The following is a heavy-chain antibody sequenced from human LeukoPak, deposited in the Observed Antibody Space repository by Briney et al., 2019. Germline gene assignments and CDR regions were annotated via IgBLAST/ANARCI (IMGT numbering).Heavy chain of an antibody. D-gene: IGHD3-22*01. CDR3: AREQPRGSGYSWFDP. Sequence: SVKVSCKASGGTFSSYAISWVRQAPGQGLEWMGRIIPIFGTANYAQKFQGRVTITTDESTSTAYMELSSLRSEDTAVHYCAREQPRGSGYSWFDPWGQGTLVTVSS. CDR2: IIPIFGTA. J-gene: IGHJ5*02. CDR1: GGTFSSYA. V-gene: IGHV1-69*05.